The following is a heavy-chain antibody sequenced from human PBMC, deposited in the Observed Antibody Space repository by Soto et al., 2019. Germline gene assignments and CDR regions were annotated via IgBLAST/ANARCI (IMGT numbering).Heavy chain of an antibody. CDR3: AREFRDFWSGYYTYYYYGMDV. J-gene: IGHJ6*02. CDR1: GFTFSSYG. V-gene: IGHV3-33*01. CDR2: IWYDGSNK. Sequence: GGSLRLSCAASGFTFSSYGMHWVRQAPGKGLEWVAVIWYDGSNKYYADSVKGRFTISRDNSKNTLYLQMNSLRAEDTAVYYCAREFRDFWSGYYTYYYYGMDVWGHGTTVTVSS. D-gene: IGHD3-3*01.